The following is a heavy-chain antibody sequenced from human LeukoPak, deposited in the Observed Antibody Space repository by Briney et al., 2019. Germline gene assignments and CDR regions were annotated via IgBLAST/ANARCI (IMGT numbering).Heavy chain of an antibody. CDR1: GFTFSSYA. D-gene: IGHD6-19*01. J-gene: IGHJ4*02. Sequence: GGSLRLSCAASGFTFSSYAMSWVRQAPGKGLEWVSAISGSGGSAYYAGSVKGRFTISRDNSRNTLYLQINSLRVEDTAVYYCAKGGGWLYYFDYWGQGTLVTVSS. CDR3: AKGGGWLYYFDY. CDR2: ISGSGGSA. V-gene: IGHV3-23*01.